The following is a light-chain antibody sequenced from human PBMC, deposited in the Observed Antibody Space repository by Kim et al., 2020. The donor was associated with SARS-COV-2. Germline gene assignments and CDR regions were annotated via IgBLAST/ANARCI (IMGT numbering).Light chain of an antibody. CDR1: KLGDKY. Sequence: SYELTQPPSVSVSPGQTATITCSGDKLGDKYVCWYQQKPGQSPVLVIYQDTKRPSGIPERFSGSNSGNTATLTISGTQAMDEADYYCQASGSSTAWVLGG. J-gene: IGLJ3*02. CDR3: QASGSSTAWV. CDR2: QDT. V-gene: IGLV3-1*01.